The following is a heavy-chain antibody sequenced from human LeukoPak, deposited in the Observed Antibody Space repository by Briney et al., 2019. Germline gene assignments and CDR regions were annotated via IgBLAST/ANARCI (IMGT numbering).Heavy chain of an antibody. CDR2: FDPEDGET. CDR3: ARKPLVVPAAKSPPDYYYYMDV. Sequence: ASVKVSCKVSGYTLTELSMHWVRQAPGKGLEWMGGFDPEDGETIYAQKFQGRVTMTEDTSTDTAYMELSSLRSEDTAVYYCARKPLVVPAAKSPPDYYYYMDVWGKGTTVTVSS. V-gene: IGHV1-24*01. D-gene: IGHD2-2*01. CDR1: GYTLTELS. J-gene: IGHJ6*03.